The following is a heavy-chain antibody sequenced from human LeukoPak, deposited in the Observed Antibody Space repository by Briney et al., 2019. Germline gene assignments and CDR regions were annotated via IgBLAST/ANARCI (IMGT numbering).Heavy chain of an antibody. CDR1: GFTFSSYG. Sequence: GGSLRLSCAASGFTFSSYGMHWVRQAPGRGLEWVAFIRYDGSNKYYADSVKGRFTISRDNSKNTLYLQKNSLRAEDTAVYYCAKETIAVAGTGYYYYYMDVWGKGTTVTISS. V-gene: IGHV3-30*02. J-gene: IGHJ6*03. CDR2: IRYDGSNK. D-gene: IGHD6-19*01. CDR3: AKETIAVAGTGYYYYYMDV.